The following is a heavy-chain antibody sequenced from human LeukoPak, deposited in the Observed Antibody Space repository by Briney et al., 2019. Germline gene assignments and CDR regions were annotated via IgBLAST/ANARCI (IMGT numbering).Heavy chain of an antibody. V-gene: IGHV3-30*02. CDR1: GFTFSTYG. J-gene: IGHJ4*02. CDR2: IWSDGSNK. Sequence: GGSLRLSCAASGFTFSTYGMHWVRQAPGKGLEWVAVIWSDGSNKYYADSVKGRFTISRDNSKNTLYLQMNSLRAEDTAVYYCAKDTGDFWSGPDYWGQGTLVTVSS. D-gene: IGHD3-3*01. CDR3: AKDTGDFWSGPDY.